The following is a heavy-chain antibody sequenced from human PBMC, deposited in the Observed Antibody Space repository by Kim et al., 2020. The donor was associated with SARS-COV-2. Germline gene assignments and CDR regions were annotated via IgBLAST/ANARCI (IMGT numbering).Heavy chain of an antibody. CDR2: ISGSGGST. Sequence: GGSLRLSCAASGFTFSSYAMSWVRQAPGKGLEWVSAISGSGGSTYYADSVKGRFTISRDNSKNTLYLQMNSLRAEDTAVYYCAKDEGRLLARGYSSGWYGWFDPWGQGTLVTVSS. V-gene: IGHV3-23*01. J-gene: IGHJ5*02. D-gene: IGHD6-19*01. CDR3: AKDEGRLLARGYSSGWYGWFDP. CDR1: GFTFSSYA.